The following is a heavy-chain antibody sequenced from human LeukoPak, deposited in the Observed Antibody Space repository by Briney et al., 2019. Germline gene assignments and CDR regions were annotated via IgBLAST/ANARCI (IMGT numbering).Heavy chain of an antibody. CDR1: GFTFSSYA. Sequence: GGSLRLSCAASGFTFSSYAMSWVRQTPGKGLEWVSAISGSGGSTYYADSVKGRFTISRDNAKNSLYLQMNSLRAEDTAVYYCATWYSSSWYRRGFDYWGQGTLVTVSS. CDR3: ATWYSSSWYRRGFDY. J-gene: IGHJ4*02. V-gene: IGHV3-23*01. CDR2: ISGSGGST. D-gene: IGHD6-13*01.